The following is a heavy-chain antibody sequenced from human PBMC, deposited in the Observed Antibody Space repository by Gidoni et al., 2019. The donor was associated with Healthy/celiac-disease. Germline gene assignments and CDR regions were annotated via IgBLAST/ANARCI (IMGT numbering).Heavy chain of an antibody. CDR2: IKSKTDGGTT. D-gene: IGHD6-13*01. V-gene: IGHV3-15*01. J-gene: IGHJ4*02. Sequence: EVQLVESGGGLVKPGGSLRLSCAASGFTFSNAWMSWVRQAPGKGLEWVGRIKSKTDGGTTDYAAPVKGRFTISRDDSKNTLYLQMNSLKTEDTAVYYCTTAYSSLKLIDYWGQGTLVTVSS. CDR3: TTAYSSLKLIDY. CDR1: GFTFSNAW.